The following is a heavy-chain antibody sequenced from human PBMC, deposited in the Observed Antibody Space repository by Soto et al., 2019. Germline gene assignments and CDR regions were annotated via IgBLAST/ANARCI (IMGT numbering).Heavy chain of an antibody. D-gene: IGHD6-13*01. Sequence: SVKVSCKASGFTFIKSAIQWVRQARGQRLEWMGWIVVGSGHINYAQKFQERLSITRDMSTSTAYMELSSLTLEDTAVYYCARDVGAATDYFDYWGQGTLVTVSS. V-gene: IGHV1-58*02. CDR2: IVVGSGHI. J-gene: IGHJ4*02. CDR1: GFTFIKSA. CDR3: ARDVGAATDYFDY.